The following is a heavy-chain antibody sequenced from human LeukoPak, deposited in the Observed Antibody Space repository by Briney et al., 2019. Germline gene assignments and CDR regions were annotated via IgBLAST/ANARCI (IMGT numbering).Heavy chain of an antibody. Sequence: SETLSLTCPVSGGSISNYYYWTWIRQPPGKGLEWIGYVYYTGSTNFNTSLKSRVTMSLDTSRNQFSLKLTSLTAADTAVYYCARGAMATTPFFDYWGQGTLVTVSS. CDR1: GGSISNYY. CDR3: ARGAMATTPFFDY. D-gene: IGHD5-24*01. V-gene: IGHV4-59*01. J-gene: IGHJ4*02. CDR2: VYYTGST.